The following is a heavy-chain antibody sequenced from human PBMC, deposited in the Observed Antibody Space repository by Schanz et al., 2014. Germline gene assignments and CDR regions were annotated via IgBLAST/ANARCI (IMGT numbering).Heavy chain of an antibody. CDR3: MRDILHRVYDSGSP. J-gene: IGHJ4*02. D-gene: IGHD3-10*01. V-gene: IGHV3-33*08. Sequence: QVQLVESGGGVVQPGGSLRLSCAASGFNFSSYGMHWVRQAPGKGLEWVAVIWYDGSNKYYADSVKGRFTISRDNSKNSLFLHMNSLRAEDTAVYYCMRDILHRVYDSGSPWGQGSLVTVSS. CDR2: IWYDGSNK. CDR1: GFNFSSYG.